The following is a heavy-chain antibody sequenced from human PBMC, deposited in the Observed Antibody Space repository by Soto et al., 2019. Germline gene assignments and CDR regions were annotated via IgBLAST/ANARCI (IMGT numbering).Heavy chain of an antibody. CDR2: IWYDGSNK. CDR3: ARNGRLDRAYGMDV. J-gene: IGHJ6*02. Sequence: QVQLVESGGGVVQPGRSLRLSCAASGFTVSSYGMHWVRQAPGKGLEWVAVIWYDGSNKYYADSVKGRFTISRDNSKNTLYLQMNSLRAEDTAVYYCARNGRLDRAYGMDVWGPGTTVTVSS. V-gene: IGHV3-33*01. CDR1: GFTVSSYG. D-gene: IGHD3-10*01.